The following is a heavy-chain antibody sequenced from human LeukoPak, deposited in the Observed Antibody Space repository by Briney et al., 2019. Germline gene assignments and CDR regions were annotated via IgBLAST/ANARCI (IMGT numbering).Heavy chain of an antibody. D-gene: IGHD1-14*01. V-gene: IGHV3-7*01. Sequence: GGSLRLSCAASGFTFSRYWMNWVRQAPGKGLEWVARIREDGGDKDYVDSVKGRFTISRDNAKNSLSLEMNSVRADDTAVYYCARAADGGSQYFDNWGQGTQVTVSS. CDR3: ARAADGGSQYFDN. J-gene: IGHJ4*02. CDR2: IREDGGDK. CDR1: GFTFSRYW.